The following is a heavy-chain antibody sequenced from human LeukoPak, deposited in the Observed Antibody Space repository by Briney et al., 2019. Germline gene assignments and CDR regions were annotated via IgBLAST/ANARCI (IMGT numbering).Heavy chain of an antibody. D-gene: IGHD1-26*01. V-gene: IGHV4-30-2*01. J-gene: IGHJ4*02. CDR1: GGSISSGGYY. CDR3: ARGGGSGTYFDY. CDR2: IYHSGST. Sequence: SETLSLTCTVSGGSISSGGYYWSWIRQPRGKGLEWIGYIYHSGSTYYNPSLKSRVTISVDRSKNQFSLKLSSVTAADTAVYYCARGGGSGTYFDYWGQGTLVTVSS.